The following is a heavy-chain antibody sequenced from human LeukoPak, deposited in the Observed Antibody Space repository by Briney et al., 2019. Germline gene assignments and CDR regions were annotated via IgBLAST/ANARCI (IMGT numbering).Heavy chain of an antibody. CDR1: GFTFSSYG. V-gene: IGHV3-30*18. CDR2: ISYDGSNK. J-gene: IGHJ6*02. Sequence: GGSLRLSCAASGFTFSSYGMHWVRQAPGKGLEWVAVISYDGSNKYYADSVKGRFTISRDNSKNTLYLQMNSLRAEDTAVYYCAKVPSSRRLYYYYYGMDVWGQGTTVTVSS. D-gene: IGHD1-14*01. CDR3: AKVPSSRRLYYYYYGMDV.